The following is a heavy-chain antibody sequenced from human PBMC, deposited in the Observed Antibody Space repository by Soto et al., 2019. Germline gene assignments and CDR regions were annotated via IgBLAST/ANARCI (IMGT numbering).Heavy chain of an antibody. CDR2: INPNSGGT. CDR3: AGDQLGSIAVAGRDYYYYGMDV. V-gene: IGHV1-2*02. J-gene: IGHJ6*02. Sequence: QVQLVQSGAEVKKPGASVKVSCKASGYTFTGYYMHWVRQAPGQGLEWMGWINPNSGGTNYAQKFQGGVAMTRDASISRADMELSRMRSDDAAVYYCAGDQLGSIAVAGRDYYYYGMDVWGQGTTVTVSS. CDR1: GYTFTGYY. D-gene: IGHD6-19*01.